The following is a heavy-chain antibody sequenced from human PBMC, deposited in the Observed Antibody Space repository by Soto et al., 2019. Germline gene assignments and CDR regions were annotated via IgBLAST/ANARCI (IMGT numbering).Heavy chain of an antibody. Sequence: QVQLQESGPGLVKPSQTLSLTCTVSGGSISSGDYYWSWIRQPPGKGLEWIGYIYYSGSTYYNPSLKSRVXXSXAXXKNQFSLKLSSVTAADTAVYYCARYPLVPAAQFDPWGQGTLVTVSS. V-gene: IGHV4-30-4*01. CDR2: IYYSGST. J-gene: IGHJ5*02. CDR3: ARYPLVPAAQFDP. CDR1: GGSISSGDYY. D-gene: IGHD2-2*01.